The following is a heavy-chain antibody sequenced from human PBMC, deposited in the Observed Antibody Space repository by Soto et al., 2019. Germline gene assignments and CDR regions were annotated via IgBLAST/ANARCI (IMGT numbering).Heavy chain of an antibody. D-gene: IGHD2-2*01. Sequence: SVKVSCKASGGTFSSYAISWVRQAPGQGLEWMGGIIPIFGTANYAQKFQGRVTITADESTSTAYMELSSLRSEDTAVYYCAREGVVPAAMRNYYSGMDVWGQGTTVTVSS. J-gene: IGHJ6*02. CDR2: IIPIFGTA. V-gene: IGHV1-69*13. CDR1: GGTFSSYA. CDR3: AREGVVPAAMRNYYSGMDV.